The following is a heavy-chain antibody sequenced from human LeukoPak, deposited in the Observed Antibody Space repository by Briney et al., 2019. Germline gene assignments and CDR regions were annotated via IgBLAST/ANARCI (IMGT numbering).Heavy chain of an antibody. D-gene: IGHD2-8*01. CDR3: ARTYDCSNGVCYLGVFDI. J-gene: IGHJ3*02. CDR1: GGSISSNY. Sequence: SETLSLTCTVSGGSISSNYWSWIRQPPGKELERVGYISYGGSTNYNPSLKSRVTISVDTSKNQFSLKLSAVTAADTAVYYCARTYDCSNGVCYLGVFDIWGQGTMVTVSS. CDR2: ISYGGST. V-gene: IGHV4-59*01.